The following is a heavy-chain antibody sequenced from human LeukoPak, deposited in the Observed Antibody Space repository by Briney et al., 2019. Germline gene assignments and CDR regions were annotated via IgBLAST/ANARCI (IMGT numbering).Heavy chain of an antibody. Sequence: PGRSLRLSCAASGFTSTSYGKHWVRQAPGKGLEWVTYISYDGGYQYYADSVKGRFTISRDNSKNTVYLQLNSLTPEDTAVYYCAKDRRMMSPHYGMDVWGRGTTVTVSS. J-gene: IGHJ6*02. CDR2: ISYDGGYQ. CDR1: GFTSTSYG. V-gene: IGHV3-30*18. CDR3: AKDRRMMSPHYGMDV. D-gene: IGHD3-16*01.